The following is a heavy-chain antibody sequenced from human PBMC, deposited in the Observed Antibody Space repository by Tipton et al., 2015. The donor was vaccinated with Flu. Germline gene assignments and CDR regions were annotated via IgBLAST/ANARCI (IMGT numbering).Heavy chain of an antibody. J-gene: IGHJ4*02. CDR3: VRAPHDSHFDL. CDR1: GDYIGSRYY. D-gene: IGHD2-21*02. Sequence: TLSLTCSVSGDYIGSRYYWGWIRQPPGQGLEWIGNIHRSGSTYRNPSLESRVIMSVDTPKNQFSLKLSSVTAADTAVYYCVRAPHDSHFDLWGRGTLVTVSS. CDR2: IHRSGST. V-gene: IGHV4-38-2*01.